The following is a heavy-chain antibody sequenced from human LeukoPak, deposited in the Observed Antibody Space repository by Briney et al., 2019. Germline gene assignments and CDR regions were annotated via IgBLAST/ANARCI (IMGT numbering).Heavy chain of an antibody. D-gene: IGHD3-9*01. CDR3: TTRFAELVIHQGYFDY. Sequence: MSGGSLRLSCAASGFTFSNAWMSWVRQAPGKGLEWVGRIKSKTDGGTTDYAAPVKGRFTISRDDSKNTLYLQMNSLKTEDTAVYYCTTRFAELVIHQGYFDYWGQGTLVTVSS. CDR1: GFTFSNAW. V-gene: IGHV3-15*01. CDR2: IKSKTDGGTT. J-gene: IGHJ4*02.